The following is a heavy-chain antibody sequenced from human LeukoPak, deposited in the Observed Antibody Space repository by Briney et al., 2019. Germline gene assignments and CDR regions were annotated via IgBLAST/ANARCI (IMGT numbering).Heavy chain of an antibody. V-gene: IGHV1-46*01. J-gene: IGHJ4*02. Sequence: ALVKPSCKAAGSTFTSYYMHWGRRAPRHGLEWLRVFNHSGGSTSYEQTFQSRVTMTRDMSTSTVYMELSSLTAEDTAVYYCARDPSGSWYYFDDWGQGTLVTVSS. D-gene: IGHD6-13*01. CDR1: GSTFTSYY. CDR3: ARDPSGSWYYFDD. CDR2: FNHSGGST.